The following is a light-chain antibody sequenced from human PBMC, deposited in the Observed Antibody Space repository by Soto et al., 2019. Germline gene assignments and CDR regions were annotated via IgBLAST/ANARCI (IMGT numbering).Light chain of an antibody. J-gene: IGKJ1*01. V-gene: IGKV3-20*01. CDR3: QQSGSSPRT. Sequence: EIVLTQSPGTLSLSPGERATLSCRASQSVTCNYLAWYQQKPGQAPRLLIYGASSRATGIPDRFSGSGSGTDFTLTISRLEPEDFAVYYCQQSGSSPRTFGQGTKVEIK. CDR1: QSVTCNY. CDR2: GAS.